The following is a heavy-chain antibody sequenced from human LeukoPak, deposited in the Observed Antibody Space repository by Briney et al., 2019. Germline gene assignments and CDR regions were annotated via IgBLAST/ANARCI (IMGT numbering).Heavy chain of an antibody. D-gene: IGHD6-19*01. CDR2: INHSGST. V-gene: IGHV4-34*01. J-gene: IGHJ6*02. CDR1: GGSFSGYD. CDR3: ARDRVKWLVYYYGMDV. Sequence: SETLSLTCAVYGGSFSGYDWSWIRQPPGKGLEWIGEINHSGSTNYNPSLKSRVTISVDTSKNQFSLKLSSVTAADTAVYYCARDRVKWLVYYYGMDVWGQGTTVTVSS.